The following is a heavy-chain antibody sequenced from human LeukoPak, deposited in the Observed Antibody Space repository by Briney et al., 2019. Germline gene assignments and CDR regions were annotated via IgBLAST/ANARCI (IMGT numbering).Heavy chain of an antibody. CDR3: ARGGSCNSASGGDCSHLLIA. J-gene: IGHJ5*02. CDR1: GGSISSYY. CDR2: IYYSGRT. V-gene: IGHV4-59*01. Sequence: PSGTLSLTCSVSGGSISSYYWSWIRQPPGKGLEWIGYIYYSGRTSYNPSLKSRVTISVDTSKNQFSLRLNSVTAADTAVYYCARGGSCNSASGGDCSHLLIAWGQGTLVTVSS. D-gene: IGHD2-21*02.